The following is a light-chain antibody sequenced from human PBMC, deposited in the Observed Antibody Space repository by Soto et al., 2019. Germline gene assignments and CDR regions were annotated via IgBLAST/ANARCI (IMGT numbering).Light chain of an antibody. CDR2: SNN. CDR1: SSKNGSNT. V-gene: IGLV1-44*01. J-gene: IGLJ1*01. CDR3: AAWDDSLNGRV. Sequence: QSVLTQPPSASGTPRQRVTISFSGSSSKNGSNTVNWYQQLPGTAPKLLIYSNNQRPSGVPDRFSGSKSGTSASLAISGLQSEDEADYYCAAWDDSLNGRVFGTGTKVTV.